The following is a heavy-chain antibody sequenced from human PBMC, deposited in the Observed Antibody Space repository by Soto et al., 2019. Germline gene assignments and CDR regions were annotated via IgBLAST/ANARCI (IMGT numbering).Heavy chain of an antibody. V-gene: IGHV3-30*18. CDR1: GFTFSSYG. CDR3: AKVHKKGPYYYGSGSCDY. J-gene: IGHJ4*02. Sequence: QVQLVESGGGVVQPGRSLRLSCAASGFTFSSYGMHWVRQAPGKGLVWVAVISYDGSNKYYADSVKGRFTISRDNSKNPLYLQMNSLRAEDTAVYYCAKVHKKGPYYYGSGSCDYWGQGTLVTVSS. D-gene: IGHD3-10*01. CDR2: ISYDGSNK.